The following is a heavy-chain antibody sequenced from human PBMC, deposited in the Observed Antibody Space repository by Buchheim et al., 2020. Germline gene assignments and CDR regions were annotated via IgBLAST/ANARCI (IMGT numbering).Heavy chain of an antibody. Sequence: QVQLVESGGGVVQPGRSLRLSCAASGFTFSSYAMHWVRQAPGKGLEWVAVISYDGSNKYYADSVKGRFTISRDNSKNTLYLQMNSLRAEDTAVYYCARDGNPDKIPAAYYFDYWGQGTL. CDR3: ARDGNPDKIPAAYYFDY. V-gene: IGHV3-30-3*01. D-gene: IGHD2-2*01. CDR1: GFTFSSYA. CDR2: ISYDGSNK. J-gene: IGHJ4*02.